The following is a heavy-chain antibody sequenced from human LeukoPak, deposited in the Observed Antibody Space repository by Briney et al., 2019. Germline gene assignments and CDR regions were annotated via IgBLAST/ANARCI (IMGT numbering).Heavy chain of an antibody. CDR3: AGGRTDIVVVPATLRNYYFDY. CDR1: GGTFSSYD. J-gene: IGHJ4*02. CDR2: IMPMFGKT. Sequence: SVKVSCKASGGTFSSYDISWVRQAPGQGLEWMGGIMPMFGKTNYAQKFQGRVTTTADKATSTAYMELSSLRSEDTAVYYCAGGRTDIVVVPATLRNYYFDYWGQGTLVTASS. D-gene: IGHD2-2*01. V-gene: IGHV1-69*06.